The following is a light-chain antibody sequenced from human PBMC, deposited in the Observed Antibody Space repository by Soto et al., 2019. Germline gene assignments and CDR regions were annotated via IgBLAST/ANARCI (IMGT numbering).Light chain of an antibody. CDR2: DSS. V-gene: IGKV3-11*01. CDR3: QQRSDWPVT. CDR1: QIVFSY. J-gene: IGKJ1*01. Sequence: EIVLTQSPATLSLSPGERATLSCRASQIVFSYLAWYQQKPGQAPRLLIYDSSNRATGIPARFSGYGSGTDFTLTISSLEPEDFAVYYCQQRSDWPVTFGQGTRVEF.